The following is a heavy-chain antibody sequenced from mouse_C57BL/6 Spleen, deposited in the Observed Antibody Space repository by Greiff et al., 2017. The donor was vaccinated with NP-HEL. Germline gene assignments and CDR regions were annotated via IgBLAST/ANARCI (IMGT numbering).Heavy chain of an antibody. CDR2: IDPETGGT. CDR1: GYTFTDYE. CDR3: TRVPYAMDY. Sequence: QVQLQQSGAELARPGASVTLSCKASGYTFTDYEMHWVKQTPVHGLEWIGAIDPETGGTAYNQKFKGKATLTADKSSSTAYMELRSLTSEDSAVYYGTRVPYAMDYWGQGTSVTVSS. J-gene: IGHJ4*01. V-gene: IGHV1-15*01.